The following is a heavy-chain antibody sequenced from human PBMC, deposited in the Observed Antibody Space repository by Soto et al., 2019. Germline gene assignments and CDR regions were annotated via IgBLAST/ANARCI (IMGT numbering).Heavy chain of an antibody. V-gene: IGHV3-30-3*01. CDR2: ISYDGSNK. J-gene: IGHJ3*02. CDR3: ASEGWNGHDAFDI. Sequence: QVQQVESGGGVVQPGRSLRLSCAASGFTFSSYAMHWLRQAPGKGLEWVAVISYDGSNKYYADSVKGRFTISRDNSKNTRYLQMNSLRAEDTAVYYCASEGWNGHDAFDIWGQGTMVMVSS. D-gene: IGHD1-1*01. CDR1: GFTFSSYA.